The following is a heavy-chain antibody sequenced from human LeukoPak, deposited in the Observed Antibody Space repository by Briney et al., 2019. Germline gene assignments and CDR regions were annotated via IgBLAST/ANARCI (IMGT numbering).Heavy chain of an antibody. CDR2: INHSGST. CDR1: GGSFSGYY. Sequence: PSETLSLTCAVYGGSFSGYYWSWIRQPPGKGLEWIGEINHSGSTNYNPSLKSRVTISVDTSKNQFSLKLSSVTSADTAVSYCARQRGYNPYYYGSGSYGGNPFDYWGQGTLVTVSS. CDR3: ARQRGYNPYYYGSGSYGGNPFDY. J-gene: IGHJ4*02. D-gene: IGHD3-10*01. V-gene: IGHV4-34*01.